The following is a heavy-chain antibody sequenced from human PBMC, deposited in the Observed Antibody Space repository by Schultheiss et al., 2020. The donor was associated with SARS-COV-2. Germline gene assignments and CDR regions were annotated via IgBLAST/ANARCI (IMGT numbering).Heavy chain of an antibody. CDR1: GFTFSDAW. CDR3: TWERSQYYGMDV. V-gene: IGHV3-15*01. D-gene: IGHD1-26*01. J-gene: IGHJ6*02. CDR2: IKSKNGGGTT. Sequence: GGSLRLSCAASGFTFSDAWMSWVRQAPGKGLEWVGRIKSKNGGGTTDYAAPVKGRFTISRDDSENTLYLQMKSLRTEDTAVYYCTWERSQYYGMDVWGQGTTVTVSS.